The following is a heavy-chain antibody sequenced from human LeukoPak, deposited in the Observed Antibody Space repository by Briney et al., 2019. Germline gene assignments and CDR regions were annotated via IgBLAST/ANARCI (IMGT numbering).Heavy chain of an antibody. V-gene: IGHV3-7*01. J-gene: IGHJ4*02. CDR3: AGGSGFLSDC. CDR1: GFTVSNNY. D-gene: IGHD3-22*01. Sequence: GGSLRLSCAASGFTVSNNYMSWDRQAPGKGLEWVANIKQDGSEKYYVDSVKGRFTISRDNAKNSLYLQMNSLRAEDTAVYYCAGGSGFLSDCWGQGTLVTVSS. CDR2: IKQDGSEK.